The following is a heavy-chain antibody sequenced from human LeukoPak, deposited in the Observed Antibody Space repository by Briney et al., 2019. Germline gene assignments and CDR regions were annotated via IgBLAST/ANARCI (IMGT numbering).Heavy chain of an antibody. CDR2: ISAYNGNT. CDR3: ARGYYDSSGYYYESDY. V-gene: IGHV1-18*01. CDR1: GGTFSSYA. Sequence: ASVKVSCKASGGTFSSYAISWVRQAPGQGLEWMGWISAYNGNTNYAQKLQGRVTMTTDTSTSTAYMELRSLRSDDTAVYYCARGYYDSSGYYYESDYWGQGTLVTVSS. D-gene: IGHD3-22*01. J-gene: IGHJ4*02.